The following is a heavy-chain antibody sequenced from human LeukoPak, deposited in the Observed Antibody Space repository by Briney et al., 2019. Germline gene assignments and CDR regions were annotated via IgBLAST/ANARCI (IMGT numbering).Heavy chain of an antibody. CDR3: ARVSDESPYSSGYGY. CDR2: ISSSSSYI. CDR1: GFTFSSYS. V-gene: IGHV3-21*01. D-gene: IGHD6-19*01. Sequence: RAGGSLRLSCAASGFTFSSYSMNWVRQAPGKGLEWVSSISSSSSYIYYADSVKGRFTISRDNAKNSLYLQMNSLRAEDTAVYYCARVSDESPYSSGYGYWGQGTLVTVSS. J-gene: IGHJ4*02.